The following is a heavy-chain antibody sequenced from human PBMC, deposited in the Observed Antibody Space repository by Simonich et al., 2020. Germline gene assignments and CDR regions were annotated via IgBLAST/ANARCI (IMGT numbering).Heavy chain of an antibody. CDR2: IKQDGMEK. J-gene: IGHJ2*01. CDR3: AREYSSSSDPYWYFDL. CDR1: GFTFSSYW. Sequence: EVQLVESGGGLVQPGGSLRLSCAASGFTFSSYWMSWVRQAPGKGREWVANIKQDGMEKYYVDSGKGRFTISRDNAKNSLYLQMNSLRAEDTAVYYCAREYSSSSDPYWYFDLWGRGTLVTVSS. V-gene: IGHV3-7*01. D-gene: IGHD6-6*01.